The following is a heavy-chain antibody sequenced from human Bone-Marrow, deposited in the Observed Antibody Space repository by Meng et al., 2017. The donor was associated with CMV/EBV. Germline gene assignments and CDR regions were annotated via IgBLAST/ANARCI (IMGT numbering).Heavy chain of an antibody. V-gene: IGHV1-2*02. D-gene: IGHD3-3*01. CDR2: INPNSGGT. J-gene: IGHJ6*01. CDR1: GYTFTGYY. Sequence: ASVKVSCKASGYTFTGYYMHWVRQAPGQGLEWMGWINPNSGGTNYAQKFQGRVTMTRDTSISTAYMELSRLRSDDTAVYYCARDPHRTTIFGVVGYYYGMAFWGPGNTV. CDR3: ARDPHRTTIFGVVGYYYGMAF.